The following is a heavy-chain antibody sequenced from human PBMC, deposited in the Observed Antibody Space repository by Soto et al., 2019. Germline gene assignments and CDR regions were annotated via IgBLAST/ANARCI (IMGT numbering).Heavy chain of an antibody. CDR3: ARHRWGYCTNGVCRERYYYYYGMDV. D-gene: IGHD2-8*01. CDR1: GYTFTSNW. CDR2: IDPSDSYT. V-gene: IGHV5-10-1*01. Sequence: GESLKISCKASGYTFTSNWISWVRQVPGKGLEWLGRIDPSDSYTHYNPSFQGHVTISTDKSISTAYLQWSSLKASDTAMYYCARHRWGYCTNGVCRERYYYYYGMDVWGQGTTVTVSS. J-gene: IGHJ6*02.